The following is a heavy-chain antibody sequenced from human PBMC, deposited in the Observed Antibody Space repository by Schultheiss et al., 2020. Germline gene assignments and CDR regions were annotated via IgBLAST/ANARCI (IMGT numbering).Heavy chain of an antibody. J-gene: IGHJ6*03. V-gene: IGHV1-3*01. CDR1: GYTFTSYA. D-gene: IGHD1-1*01. Sequence: ASVKVSCKASGYTFTSYAMHWVRQAPGQRLEWMGWINAGNGNTKYSQKFQGRVTITRDTSASTAYMELSSLRSEDTAVYYCARRRGAGTTWYYYYYMDVWGKGTTVTVSS. CDR3: ARRRGAGTTWYYYYYMDV. CDR2: INAGNGNT.